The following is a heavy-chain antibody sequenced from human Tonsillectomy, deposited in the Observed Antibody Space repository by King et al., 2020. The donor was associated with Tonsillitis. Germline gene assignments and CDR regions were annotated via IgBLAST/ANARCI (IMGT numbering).Heavy chain of an antibody. J-gene: IGHJ5*02. CDR2: IFYSGST. Sequence: QVQLQESGPGLVKPSETLSLTCTVSGGSISSYYWSWIRQPPGKGMEWIGYIFYSGSTKYNPSLKSRVSISVDTSRNQFSLKLSSVTAADTAVYYCARDPAVADTWGWFDNWGQGTLVTVSS. CDR1: GGSISSYY. V-gene: IGHV4-59*01. CDR3: ARDPAVADTWGWFDN. D-gene: IGHD6-19*01.